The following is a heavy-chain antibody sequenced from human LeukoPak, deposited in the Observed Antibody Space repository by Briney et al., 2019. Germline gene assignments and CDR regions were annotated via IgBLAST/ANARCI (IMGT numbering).Heavy chain of an antibody. V-gene: IGHV3-15*01. CDR2: IKSKTDGGTT. CDR3: TTVGYSSSWWGIDY. CDR1: GFTFSNAW. D-gene: IGHD6-13*01. J-gene: IGHJ4*02. Sequence: SGGSLRLSCAASGFTFSNAWMSWVRQAPGKGLKWVGRIKSKTDGGTTDYAAPVKGRFTISRDDSKNTLYLQMNSLKTEDTAVYYCTTVGYSSSWWGIDYWGQGTLVTVSS.